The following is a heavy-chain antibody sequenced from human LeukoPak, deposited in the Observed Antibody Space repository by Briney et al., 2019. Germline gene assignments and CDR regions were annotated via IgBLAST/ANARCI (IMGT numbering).Heavy chain of an antibody. CDR2: ISWNSGSI. D-gene: IGHD3-10*01. V-gene: IGHV3-9*01. CDR1: GFTFDDYA. CDR3: AKDHYYGSGSYFFDY. J-gene: IGHJ4*02. Sequence: GGSLRLSCAASGFTFDDYAMHWVRQAPGKGLEWVSGISWNSGSIGYADSVKGRFTISRDNAKNSLYLQMNSLRAEDTALYYCAKDHYYGSGSYFFDYWGQGTLVTVSS.